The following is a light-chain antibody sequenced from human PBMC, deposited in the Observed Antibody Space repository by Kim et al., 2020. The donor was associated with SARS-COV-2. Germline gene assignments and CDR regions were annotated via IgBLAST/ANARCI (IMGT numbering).Light chain of an antibody. CDR3: SSYTSSSTLPYV. CDR1: SSDVGGYNY. Sequence: QSALTQPASVSGSPGQSITISCTGTSSDVGGYNYVSWYQQYPGKAPKLMIYAVNNRPSGVSNRFSGSKSGNTASLTISGLQAEDEADYYCSSYTSSSTLPYVFGTGTKVTVL. CDR2: AVN. V-gene: IGLV2-14*01. J-gene: IGLJ1*01.